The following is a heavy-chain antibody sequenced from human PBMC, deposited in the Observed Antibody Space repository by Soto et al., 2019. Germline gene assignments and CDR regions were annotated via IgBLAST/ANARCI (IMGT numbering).Heavy chain of an antibody. Sequence: QVQLQESGPGLVKPSQTLSVSCAISGDSVSGDSAAWNWVRLSPSRGLEWLARTYYRSRWYNDYAVSVRSRITVNADTSKNQFSLQRTSVTPEDTAIYFCAGTTSHHWLYMDVWGRGTTVTVSS. CDR1: GDSVSGDSAA. V-gene: IGHV6-1*01. CDR2: TYYRSRWYN. J-gene: IGHJ6*03. D-gene: IGHD1-1*01. CDR3: AGTTSHHWLYMDV.